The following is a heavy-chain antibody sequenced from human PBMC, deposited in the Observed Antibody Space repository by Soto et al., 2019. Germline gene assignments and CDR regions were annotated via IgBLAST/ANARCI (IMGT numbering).Heavy chain of an antibody. V-gene: IGHV3-15*07. Sequence: EVQLVESGGGLVKPGGSLRLSCAASGFTFSNAWMNWVRQAPGKGLEWVGRIKSKTDGGTTDYAAPVKGRFTISRDDSKNTLYLQMNSLKTEDTAVYYCPTIERAAMVKAFDIWGQGTMVTVSS. J-gene: IGHJ3*02. CDR2: IKSKTDGGTT. CDR3: PTIERAAMVKAFDI. CDR1: GFTFSNAW. D-gene: IGHD2-2*01.